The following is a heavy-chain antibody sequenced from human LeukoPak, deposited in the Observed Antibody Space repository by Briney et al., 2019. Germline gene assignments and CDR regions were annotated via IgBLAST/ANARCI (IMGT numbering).Heavy chain of an antibody. CDR2: IRSKAYGGTT. CDR3: TRARLLWFGELSRRFNP. V-gene: IGHV3-49*03. Sequence: PGGSLRLSCTASGFTFGDYAMSWFRQAPGKGLEWVGFIRSKAYGGTTEYAASVKGRFTISRDDSESIAYLQMNSLKTEDTAVYYCTRARLLWFGELSRRFNPWGQGTLVTVSS. D-gene: IGHD3-10*01. J-gene: IGHJ5*02. CDR1: GFTFGDYA.